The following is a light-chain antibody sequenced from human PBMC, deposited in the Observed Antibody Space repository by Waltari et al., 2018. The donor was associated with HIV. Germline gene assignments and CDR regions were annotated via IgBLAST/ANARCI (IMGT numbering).Light chain of an antibody. J-gene: IGLJ3*02. CDR1: SNDLGRYDL. CDR2: DVT. Sequence: QSALTQPASVSGSPGQSITISCTGTSNDLGRYDLVSWYQHQPGRAPKLIIYDVTKWPSGVSLRFSGSKSGATASLTISGLQAEDEADYYCCSYAGITTWVFGGGTKVTVL. V-gene: IGLV2-23*02. CDR3: CSYAGITTWV.